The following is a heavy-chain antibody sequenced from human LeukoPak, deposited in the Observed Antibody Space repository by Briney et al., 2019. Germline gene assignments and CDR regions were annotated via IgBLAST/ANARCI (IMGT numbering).Heavy chain of an antibody. CDR2: ISYTGNTK. CDR3: VKESDEYSSSSSDY. D-gene: IGHD6-6*01. Sequence: GGSLRLSCAASGFTFNNYGMQWVRQAPGKGLEWVAVISYTGNTKYYVDSVKGRFTNSRDNSKNTLYLQMNSLRAEDTAVYYCVKESDEYSSSSSDYWGQGTLVTVSS. V-gene: IGHV3-30*18. CDR1: GFTFNNYG. J-gene: IGHJ4*02.